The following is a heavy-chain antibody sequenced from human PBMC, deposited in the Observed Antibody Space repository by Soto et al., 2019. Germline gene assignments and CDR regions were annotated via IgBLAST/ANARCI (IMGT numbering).Heavy chain of an antibody. J-gene: IGHJ5*02. CDR2: IYYAGST. CDR3: ARVPGP. CDR1: GGSMLSYY. V-gene: IGHV4-59*12. Sequence: SXTRSLTGAVSGGSMLSYYWSWIRQPPGRGLEWIGFIYYAGSTKYNPSLNSRVTISVDTSKNQFSLKLSSVTAADTAVYYCARVPGPWGQGTLVTVSS.